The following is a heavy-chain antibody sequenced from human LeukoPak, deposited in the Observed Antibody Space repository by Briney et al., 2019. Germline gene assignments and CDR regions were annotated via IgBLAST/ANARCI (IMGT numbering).Heavy chain of an antibody. CDR3: ARGSLPYCGGDCYSSGADY. D-gene: IGHD2-21*02. Sequence: ASVKVSCKVSGYTFIDYAISWVRQAPGQGLEWMGWINPNSGGTNYAQKFQGRVTMTRDTSISTAYMELSRLRSDDTAVYNCARGSLPYCGGDCYSSGADYWGQGTLVTVSS. CDR1: GYTFIDYA. CDR2: INPNSGGT. V-gene: IGHV1-2*02. J-gene: IGHJ4*02.